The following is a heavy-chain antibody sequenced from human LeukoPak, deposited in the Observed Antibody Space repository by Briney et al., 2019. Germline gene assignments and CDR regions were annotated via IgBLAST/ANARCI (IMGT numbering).Heavy chain of an antibody. J-gene: IGHJ4*02. D-gene: IGHD6-13*01. CDR2: ISWNSGSI. Sequence: GGSLRFSCAASGFPFDDYAMHWVRQAPGKGLEWVSGISWNSGSIGNADSVKGRFTISRDNAMNSLYLQMNSLRTEDTALYYCAKLSSSWEIGYFDYWGQGTLVTVSS. V-gene: IGHV3-9*01. CDR3: AKLSSSWEIGYFDY. CDR1: GFPFDDYA.